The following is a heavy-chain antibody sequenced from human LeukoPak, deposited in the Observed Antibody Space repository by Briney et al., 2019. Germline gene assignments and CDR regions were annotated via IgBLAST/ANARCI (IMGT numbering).Heavy chain of an antibody. Sequence: ASVEVSCKASGYTFTSYGISWVRQAPGQGLEWMGWISAYNGNTNYAQKLQGRVTMTTDTSTSTAYMELRSLRSDDTAVYYCARNYYDSSGYYYVFRTGFDYWGQGTLVTVSS. CDR3: ARNYYDSSGYYYVFRTGFDY. CDR2: ISAYNGNT. V-gene: IGHV1-18*01. CDR1: GYTFTSYG. J-gene: IGHJ4*02. D-gene: IGHD3-22*01.